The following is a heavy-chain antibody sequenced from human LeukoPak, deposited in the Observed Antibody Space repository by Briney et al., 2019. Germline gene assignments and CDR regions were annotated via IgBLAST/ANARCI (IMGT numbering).Heavy chain of an antibody. CDR2: IYYRGIT. V-gene: IGHV4-39*01. J-gene: IGHJ4*02. D-gene: IGHD3-10*01. Sequence: PSETLSLTCTVSGGSIRSYYWSWVRQPPGKGLEWIGSIYYRGITYYNPSLKSRVTISVDTSKNQFSLKLSSVTAADTAVYYCARGEFTIPKTHYFDYWGQGTLVTVSS. CDR1: GGSIRSYY. CDR3: ARGEFTIPKTHYFDY.